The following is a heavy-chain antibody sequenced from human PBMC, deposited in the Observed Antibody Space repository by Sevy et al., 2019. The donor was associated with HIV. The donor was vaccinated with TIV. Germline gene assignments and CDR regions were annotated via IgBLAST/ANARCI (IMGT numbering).Heavy chain of an antibody. J-gene: IGHJ4*02. Sequence: GGSLRLSCAASGFTFSSYEMNWVRQAPGKGLEWISYITLSGSSMYYADSVKGRFTISRDNAKNSLYLQMNSLRDEDTAVYYCARDRQGITVAGTAIDYWGQGTLVTVSS. CDR3: ARDRQGITVAGTAIDY. CDR2: ITLSGSSM. V-gene: IGHV3-48*03. CDR1: GFTFSSYE. D-gene: IGHD6-19*01.